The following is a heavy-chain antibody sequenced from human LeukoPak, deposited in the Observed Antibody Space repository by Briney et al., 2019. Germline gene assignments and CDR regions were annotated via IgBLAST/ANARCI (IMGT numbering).Heavy chain of an antibody. D-gene: IGHD1-14*01. CDR3: ARHEPPGARRHLDY. V-gene: IGHV4-59*08. CDR1: GGSISSSY. J-gene: IGHJ4*02. Sequence: SETLSLTCNVSGGSISSSYWSWIRQPPGKGLEWVGYIYNTGTTNYNPSLNSRVTISVDTSKNQLSLRLSSVTAADTAVYYCARHEPPGARRHLDYWGQGTLVTVSS. CDR2: IYNTGTT.